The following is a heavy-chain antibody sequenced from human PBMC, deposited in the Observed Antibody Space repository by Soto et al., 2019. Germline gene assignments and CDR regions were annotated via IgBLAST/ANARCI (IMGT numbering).Heavy chain of an antibody. CDR1: GFPFTSYG. CDR3: VGGQYYFDY. Sequence: QVQLVESGGGVVQPGRFPRISCAASGFPFTSYGMHWVREGPGKGLEWVAVISYDGSNKFYADSVKGRFTISRDNSKNTLYLQMNSLRPEDTALYYCVGGQYYFDYRGQGTLVIVSS. D-gene: IGHD3-10*01. J-gene: IGHJ4*02. V-gene: IGHV3-30*03. CDR2: ISYDGSNK.